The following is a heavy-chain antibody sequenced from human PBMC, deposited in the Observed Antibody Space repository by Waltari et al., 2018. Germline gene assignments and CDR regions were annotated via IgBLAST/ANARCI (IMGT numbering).Heavy chain of an antibody. D-gene: IGHD1-26*01. CDR1: GGSISSSSYY. J-gene: IGHJ6*03. V-gene: IGHV4-39*01. Sequence: QLQLQESGPGLVKPSETLSLTCTVSGGSISSSSYYWGWIRQPPGKGLEGIGSIYYSGSTYYNPSLKSRVTISVDTSKNQFSLKLSSVTAADTAVYYCARGKWEISSLTPHYYYMDVWGKGTTVTVSS. CDR3: ARGKWEISSLTPHYYYMDV. CDR2: IYYSGST.